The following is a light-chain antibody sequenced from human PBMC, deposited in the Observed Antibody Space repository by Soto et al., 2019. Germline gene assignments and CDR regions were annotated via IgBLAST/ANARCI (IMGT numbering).Light chain of an antibody. Sequence: EIQRTRSPSTLSSFVGDSVAITFRASQTISNFLAWYQQKPGKAPKLLFYRASNLEGGVPSRFSGGGSGTAFTLTINSLQPDDSATYYCQQYKSYPWKFGQGTKVDIK. J-gene: IGKJ1*01. CDR1: QTISNF. CDR2: RAS. V-gene: IGKV1-5*03. CDR3: QQYKSYPWK.